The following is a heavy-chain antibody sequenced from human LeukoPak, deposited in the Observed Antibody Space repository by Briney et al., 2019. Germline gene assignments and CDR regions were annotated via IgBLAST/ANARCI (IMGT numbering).Heavy chain of an antibody. CDR3: AKGVATWLPHNPELR. V-gene: IGHV3-23*01. CDR2: ISGSGGST. J-gene: IGHJ1*01. CDR1: GFTFSNYD. D-gene: IGHD5-18*01. Sequence: PGGSLRLSCEASGFTFSNYDMTWVRQAPRKGREWVSGISGSGGSTYYADSVKGRFTISRDSSKNTLYLQMNSLGAEDTAVYYCAKGVATWLPHNPELRWGQGILVTVSS.